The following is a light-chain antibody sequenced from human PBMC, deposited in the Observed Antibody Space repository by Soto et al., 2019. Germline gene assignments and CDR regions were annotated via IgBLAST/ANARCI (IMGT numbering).Light chain of an antibody. CDR3: QQYENLPT. CDR1: QNINNY. Sequence: DIQMTQTPSSLSASVGDRVTIGCQASQNINNYVNWYQQKPGRAPKLLIYDASNLEAGVLSRFRGSGSGTDFTFTISRLQPEDIATYYCQQYENLPTFGQGTRLEI. V-gene: IGKV1-33*01. J-gene: IGKJ5*01. CDR2: DAS.